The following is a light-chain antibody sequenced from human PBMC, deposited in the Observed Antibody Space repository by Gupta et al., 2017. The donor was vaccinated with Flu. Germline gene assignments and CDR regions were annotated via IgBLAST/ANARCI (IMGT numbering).Light chain of an antibody. CDR2: EKT. CDR3: GRWDDRLAGVV. V-gene: IGLV1-51*01. CDR1: SANIGNDF. J-gene: IGLJ2*01. Sequence: QSVLTQPPSVSAAPSQKVTISCSGSSANIGNDFVSWYQQFPGTATKILIFEKTKRPSGIVDRFLCYTSGKYATPGTIGGQNGDEADDFCGRWDDRLAGVVFGGGTKLTVL.